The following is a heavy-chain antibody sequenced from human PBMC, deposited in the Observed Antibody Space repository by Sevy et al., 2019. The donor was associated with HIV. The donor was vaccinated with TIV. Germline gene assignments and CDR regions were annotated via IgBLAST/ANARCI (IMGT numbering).Heavy chain of an antibody. CDR1: GFTFSSYG. CDR3: ARDLEFYDNGDYGPAFMPDY. D-gene: IGHD4-17*01. CDR2: IWFDGSNT. J-gene: IGHJ4*01. Sequence: GGSLRLTCAASGFTFSSYGMHWVRQAPGKGLKWVALIWFDGSNTYYADSVKGRFTISRAIAKNTLHLQMNSLRGEDTAVYYCARDLEFYDNGDYGPAFMPDYWGHGTLVTVS. V-gene: IGHV3-33*01.